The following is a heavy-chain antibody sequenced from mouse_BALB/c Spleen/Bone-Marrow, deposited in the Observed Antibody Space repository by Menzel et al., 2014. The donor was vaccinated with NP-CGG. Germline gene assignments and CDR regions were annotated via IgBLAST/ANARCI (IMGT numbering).Heavy chain of an antibody. J-gene: IGHJ3*01. Sequence: DLVKPGASVKLSCKASGYTFTSYWINWIKQRPGQGLEWIGRIAPGSGSTYYNEMFKGKATLTVDTSSNTAYFQLSSLSSEDSAVYFCARGYGNSAWFAYWGQGTLVTVSA. D-gene: IGHD2-10*02. CDR2: IAPGSGST. CDR1: GYTFTSYW. V-gene: IGHV1S41*01. CDR3: ARGYGNSAWFAY.